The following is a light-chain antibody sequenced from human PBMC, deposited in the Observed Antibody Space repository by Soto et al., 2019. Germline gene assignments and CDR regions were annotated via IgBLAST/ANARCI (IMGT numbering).Light chain of an antibody. Sequence: DIQMTQSPSSLSASVGDRVTITCRASQSISSYLNWYQQKPGKAPKLLIYAASSLQSEVPSRFSGSGSGTDFTLTISSLQPKDFATYYCQQSYSTPYIFGQGTKLEIK. CDR1: QSISSY. J-gene: IGKJ2*01. CDR2: AAS. CDR3: QQSYSTPYI. V-gene: IGKV1-39*01.